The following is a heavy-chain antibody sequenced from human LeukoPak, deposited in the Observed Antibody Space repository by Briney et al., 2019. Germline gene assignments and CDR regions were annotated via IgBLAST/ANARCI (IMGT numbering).Heavy chain of an antibody. CDR3: ARSMLTIPIPGGY. V-gene: IGHV3-7*01. Sequence: PGGSLRLSCAASGFTFSSYWMSWVRQAPGKGLEWVANIKQDGSEKYYVDSVKGRFTISRDNAKNTLYLQMNSLRAEDTAVYYCARSMLTIPIPGGYWGQGTLVTVSS. J-gene: IGHJ4*02. D-gene: IGHD3-16*01. CDR2: IKQDGSEK. CDR1: GFTFSSYW.